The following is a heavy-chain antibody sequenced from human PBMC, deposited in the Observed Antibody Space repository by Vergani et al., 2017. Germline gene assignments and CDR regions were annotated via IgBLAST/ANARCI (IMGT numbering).Heavy chain of an antibody. CDR3: VKDIAASGNCWYFDL. CDR1: GFTFDDYA. V-gene: IGHV3-9*01. CDR2: INWNSESI. Sequence: EVQLVESGGGLVQPGRSLRLSCAASGFTFDDYAMHWVRQAPGKGLEGVSGINWNSESIAYADSVKGRFTISRDNAKNSLYLQMNSLRAEDTDLYYCVKDIAASGNCWYFDLWGRGTLVAVSS. D-gene: IGHD6-13*01. J-gene: IGHJ2*01.